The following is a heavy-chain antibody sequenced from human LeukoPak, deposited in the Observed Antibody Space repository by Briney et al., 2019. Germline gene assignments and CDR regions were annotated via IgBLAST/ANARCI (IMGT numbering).Heavy chain of an antibody. Sequence: SETLSLTCAVYGGSFSGYYWSWIRQPPGKGLEWIGEINHSGSTNYNPSLKSRVTISVDTSENQFSLKLSSVTAADTAVYYCARGVRSTLRHKSYFDYWGQGTLVTVSS. D-gene: IGHD2-2*01. CDR3: ARGVRSTLRHKSYFDY. J-gene: IGHJ4*02. CDR1: GGSFSGYY. CDR2: INHSGST. V-gene: IGHV4-34*01.